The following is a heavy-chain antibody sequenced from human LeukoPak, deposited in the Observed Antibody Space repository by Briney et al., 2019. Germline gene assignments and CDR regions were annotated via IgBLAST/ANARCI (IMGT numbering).Heavy chain of an antibody. J-gene: IGHJ4*02. CDR3: AKKSPIFGAVIPLFDY. D-gene: IGHD3-3*01. V-gene: IGHV3-30-3*02. Sequence: PGGSLRLSCAASGFTFSSYAMPWVRQAPGKGLEWVAVISYDGSNKYYADSVKGRFTISRDNSKNTLYLQMNSLRAEDTAVYHCAKKSPIFGAVIPLFDYWGQGTLVFVSS. CDR2: ISYDGSNK. CDR1: GFTFSSYA.